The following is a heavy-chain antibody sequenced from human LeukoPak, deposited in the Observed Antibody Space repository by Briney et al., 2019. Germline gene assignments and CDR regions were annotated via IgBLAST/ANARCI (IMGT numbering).Heavy chain of an antibody. CDR1: GGSFSGYY. CDR3: ARSGLTL. CDR2: INHGGST. V-gene: IGHV4-34*01. J-gene: IGHJ4*02. D-gene: IGHD3-10*01. Sequence: KPSETLSLTRAVYGGSFSGYYWSWIRQPPGKGLEWIGEINHGGSTNYNPSLKSRVTISVDTSKNQFSLKLSSVTAADTAVYYCARSGLTLWGQGTLVTVSS.